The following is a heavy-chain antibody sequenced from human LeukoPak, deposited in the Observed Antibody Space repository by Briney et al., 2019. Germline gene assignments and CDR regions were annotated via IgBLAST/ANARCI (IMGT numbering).Heavy chain of an antibody. V-gene: IGHV1-69*05. Sequence: SVKVSCKASGGTFSSYAINWVRQAPGQGLEWMGRIIPIFGTANYAQKFQGRVTITTDESTSTAYMELSSLRSEGTAVYYCARDPGTTVTTLASDIWGQGTMVTVSS. CDR1: GGTFSSYA. CDR2: IIPIFGTA. J-gene: IGHJ3*02. D-gene: IGHD4-17*01. CDR3: ARDPGTTVTTLASDI.